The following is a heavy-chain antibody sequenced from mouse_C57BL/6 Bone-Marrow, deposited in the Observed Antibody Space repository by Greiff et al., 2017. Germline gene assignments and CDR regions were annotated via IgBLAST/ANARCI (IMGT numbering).Heavy chain of an antibody. CDR1: GYTFTSYW. CDR2: IDPSDSYT. D-gene: IGHD6-1*01. Sequence: QVQLQQPGAELVMPGASVKLSCKASGYTFTSYWMHWVKQRPGQGLEWIGEIDPSDSYTKYNPKFKGKSTLPVDKSSSTAYMQLSSLTSEYSAVYYCARCQRGDAMDYWGQGTSVTVAS. J-gene: IGHJ4*01. V-gene: IGHV1-69*01. CDR3: ARCQRGDAMDY.